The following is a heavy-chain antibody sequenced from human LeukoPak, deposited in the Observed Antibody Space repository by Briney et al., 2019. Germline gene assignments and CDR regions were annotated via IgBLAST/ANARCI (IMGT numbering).Heavy chain of an antibody. CDR2: IYYSGST. CDR3: ARHRGATTPNFDY. J-gene: IGHJ4*02. Sequence: SETLSLTCTVSGGSISSYYWSWIRQPPGKGLEWIGYIYYSGSTNYNPSLKSRVTISVDTSENQFSLKLSSVTAADTAVYYCARHRGATTPNFDYWGQGTLVTVSS. CDR1: GGSISSYY. V-gene: IGHV4-59*08. D-gene: IGHD5-12*01.